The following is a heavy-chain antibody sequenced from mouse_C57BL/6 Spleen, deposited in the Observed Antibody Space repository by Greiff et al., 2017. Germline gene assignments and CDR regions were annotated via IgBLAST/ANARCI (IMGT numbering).Heavy chain of an antibody. V-gene: IGHV1-61*01. J-gene: IGHJ4*01. CDR2: IYPSDSET. CDR3: AGAYGNFFYAMED. Sequence: QVQLQQPGAELVRPGSSVKLSCKASGYTFTSYWMDWVKQRPGQGLEWIGNIYPSDSETHYNQKFKDQATLTADKSSSTAYMQLSSLTSEDSAVFYCAGAYGNFFYAMEDWGQGTTVTVSS. CDR1: GYTFTSYW. D-gene: IGHD2-1*01.